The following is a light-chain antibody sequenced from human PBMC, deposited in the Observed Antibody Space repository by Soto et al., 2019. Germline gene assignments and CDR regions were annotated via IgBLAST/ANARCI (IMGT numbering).Light chain of an antibody. CDR2: GAS. CDR1: QSISSNY. J-gene: IGKJ5*01. CDR3: QHYGNSLIT. V-gene: IGKV3-20*01. Sequence: LTQSPGTLSMSLGERATLSCRASQSISSNYLAWYQQKPGQAPRLLIYGASSRATGITARFSGSGSGTDFTLTISRLEPEDFAVYYCQHYGNSLITFGQGTRLEI.